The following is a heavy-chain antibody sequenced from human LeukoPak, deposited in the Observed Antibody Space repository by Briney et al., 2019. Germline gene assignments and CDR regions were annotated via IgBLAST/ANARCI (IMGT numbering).Heavy chain of an antibody. V-gene: IGHV4-34*01. CDR2: INHSGST. Sequence: SETLSLTCAVYGGSFSGYYWSWIRQPPGKGLEWIGEINHSGSTNYNPSLKSRVTISVDTTKNQFSRQLSSVTAAATAVYYCARRAIAAAGNDYWGQGTLVTVSS. J-gene: IGHJ4*02. CDR3: ARRAIAAAGNDY. CDR1: GGSFSGYY. D-gene: IGHD6-13*01.